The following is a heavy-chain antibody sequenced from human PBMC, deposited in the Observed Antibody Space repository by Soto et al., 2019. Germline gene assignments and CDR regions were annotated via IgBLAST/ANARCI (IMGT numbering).Heavy chain of an antibody. CDR3: ARDNYYDSSGYPASFDY. CDR1: GGTFSSYA. Sequence: ASVKVSCKASGGTFSSYAISWVRQAPGQGLEWMGGIIPIFGTANYAQKFQGRVTITADESTSTAYMELSSLRSEDTAVYYCARDNYYDSSGYPASFDYWGQGTLSPSPQ. CDR2: IIPIFGTA. V-gene: IGHV1-69*13. D-gene: IGHD3-22*01. J-gene: IGHJ4*02.